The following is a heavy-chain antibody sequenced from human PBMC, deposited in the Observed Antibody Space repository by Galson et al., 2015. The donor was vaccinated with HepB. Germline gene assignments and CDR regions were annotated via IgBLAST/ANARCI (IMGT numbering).Heavy chain of an antibody. CDR2: ISGSGGST. D-gene: IGHD2-2*01. CDR3: AKFWITSFWSDAFHI. CDR1: GFTFSSYT. J-gene: IGHJ3*02. V-gene: IGHV3-23*01. Sequence: SLRLSCAASGFTFSSYTMTWVRQAPGKGLEWVSVISGSGGSTYYADSVKGRFTTSRDNSKNTLYLQMNSLRAEDTAVYYCAKFWITSFWSDAFHIWGQGTMVTDSS.